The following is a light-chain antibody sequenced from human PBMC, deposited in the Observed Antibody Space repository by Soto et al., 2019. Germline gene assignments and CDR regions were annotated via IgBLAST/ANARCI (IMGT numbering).Light chain of an antibody. V-gene: IGKV1-27*01. Sequence: DIQMTQSPSSLSASVGGRVTITCRASHGISTYLAWYQQKPGRVPKLLIYAASTLQSGVPSRFSGSGSGTEFTLTISSLQPEDVATYYCQTYNSAPLTFGGGTKVEI. J-gene: IGKJ4*01. CDR2: AAS. CDR1: HGISTY. CDR3: QTYNSAPLT.